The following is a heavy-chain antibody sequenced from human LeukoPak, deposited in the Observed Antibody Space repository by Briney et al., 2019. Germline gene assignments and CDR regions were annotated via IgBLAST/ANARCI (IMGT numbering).Heavy chain of an antibody. CDR1: GFTFDDYA. Sequence: GGSLRLSCAASGFTFDDYAMHWVRQAPGKGLEWVSLISGDGGGTYYADSVKGRFTISRDNSKNSLYLQMNSLRTEDTALYYCAKDIGGLVGIAAAGFDYWGQGTLVTVSS. CDR2: ISGDGGGT. D-gene: IGHD6-13*01. V-gene: IGHV3-43*02. J-gene: IGHJ4*02. CDR3: AKDIGGLVGIAAAGFDY.